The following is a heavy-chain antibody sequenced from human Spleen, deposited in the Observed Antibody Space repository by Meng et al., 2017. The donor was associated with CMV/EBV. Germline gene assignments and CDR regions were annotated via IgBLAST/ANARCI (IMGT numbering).Heavy chain of an antibody. CDR1: TFSSSS. CDR2: ITPAFETA. CDR3: ARGPSVTVGGVIIWPLED. Sequence: TFSSSSRMWVRQAPGQGLEWMGGITPAFETADYAQKYRDRVTITTDESATTAYMEMSGLGAEDTAVYFCARGPSVTVGGVIIWPLEDWGQGTLVTVSS. J-gene: IGHJ4*02. D-gene: IGHD3-16*02. V-gene: IGHV1-69*05.